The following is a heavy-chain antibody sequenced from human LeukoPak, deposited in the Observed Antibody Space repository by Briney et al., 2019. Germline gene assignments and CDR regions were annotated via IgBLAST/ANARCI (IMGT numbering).Heavy chain of an antibody. J-gene: IGHJ4*02. CDR3: ARAYLKSGYYSY. CDR2: IIPIFGTA. CDR1: GGTFSSYA. D-gene: IGHD3-3*01. Sequence: SVKVSCKASGGTFSSYAISWVRQAPGQGLEWMGRIIPIFGTANCAQKFQGRVTITTDESTSTAYMELSSLRSEDTAVYYCARAYLKSGYYSYWGQGTLVTVSS. V-gene: IGHV1-69*05.